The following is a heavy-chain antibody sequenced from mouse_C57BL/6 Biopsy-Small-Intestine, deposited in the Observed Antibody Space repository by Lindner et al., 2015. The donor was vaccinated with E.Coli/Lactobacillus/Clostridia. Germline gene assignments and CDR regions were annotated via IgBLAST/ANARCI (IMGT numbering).Heavy chain of an antibody. CDR1: GYTFTGYY. Sequence: SVKVSCKASGYTFTGYYMHWVRQAPGQGLEWMGWINPNSGGTNYAQNFQGRVTMTRDTSISTAYMELSRLRSDDTAVYYCARGPLPSTVFGVVIGNWFDPWGQGTLVTVSS. CDR3: ARGPLPSTVFGVVIGNWFDP. J-gene: IGHJ4*01. V-gene: IGHV1-53*01. CDR2: INPNSGGT. D-gene: IGHD1-1*01.